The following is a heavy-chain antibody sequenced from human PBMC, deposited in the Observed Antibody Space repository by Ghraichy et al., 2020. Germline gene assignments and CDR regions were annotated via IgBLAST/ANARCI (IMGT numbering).Heavy chain of an antibody. J-gene: IGHJ6*02. V-gene: IGHV3-21*01. CDR3: ARDPWNGSGSYYKGPYYYYGMDV. D-gene: IGHD3-10*01. CDR1: GFTFSSYS. CDR2: ISSSSSYI. Sequence: GSLRLSCAASGFTFSSYSMNWVRQAPGKGLEWVSSISSSSSYIYYADSVKGRFTISRDNAKNSLYLQMNSLRAEDTAVYYCARDPWNGSGSYYKGPYYYYGMDVWGQGTTVTVSS.